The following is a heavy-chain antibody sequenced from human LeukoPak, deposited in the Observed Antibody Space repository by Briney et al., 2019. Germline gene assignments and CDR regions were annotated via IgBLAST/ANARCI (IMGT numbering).Heavy chain of an antibody. Sequence: PGGSLRLSCAASGFTFSSYAMSWVRQAPGKGLEWVSAISGSGGSTYYADSVKGRFTISRDNSKNTLYLQMNSRRSQSTAVCYFATIRLGELSSLWGQGTLVTVSS. V-gene: IGHV3-23*01. CDR2: ISGSGGST. CDR3: ATIRLGELSSL. CDR1: GFTFSSYA. J-gene: IGHJ1*01. D-gene: IGHD3-16*02.